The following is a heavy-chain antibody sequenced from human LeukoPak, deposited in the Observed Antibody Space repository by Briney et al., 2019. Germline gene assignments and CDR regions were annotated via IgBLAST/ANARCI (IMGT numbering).Heavy chain of an antibody. V-gene: IGHV4-4*07. D-gene: IGHD1-1*01. Sequence: PSKTLSLTCTLSGDSITDFYWSWIRQPAGKGLEWLGRIYMSGSTNYNPSLKSRVTMSVDTSKKQFSLKLTSMTAADTAVYYCVRGGRGNFDPWGQGTLVIVS. CDR3: VRGGRGNFDP. J-gene: IGHJ5*02. CDR2: IYMSGST. CDR1: GDSITDFY.